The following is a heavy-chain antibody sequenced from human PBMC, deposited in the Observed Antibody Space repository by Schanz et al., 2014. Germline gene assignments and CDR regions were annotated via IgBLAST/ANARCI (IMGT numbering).Heavy chain of an antibody. CDR2: ISSRSSHI. D-gene: IGHD3-3*01. CDR3: ARDSFFAFDY. V-gene: IGHV3-21*01. CDR1: GFAFSSFA. J-gene: IGHJ4*02. Sequence: EVQLMESGGGLVKPGGSLRLSCVASGFAFSSFAMTWVRQAPGKGLEWVSSISSRSSHIYYADSVKGRFTVSRDNAKNSLYLLMNSLRAEDTAVCYCARDSFFAFDYWGQGTLVTVSS.